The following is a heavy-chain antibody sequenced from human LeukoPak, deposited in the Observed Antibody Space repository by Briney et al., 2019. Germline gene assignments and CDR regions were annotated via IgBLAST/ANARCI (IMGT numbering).Heavy chain of an antibody. D-gene: IGHD1-7*01. CDR3: ATTLNGNTFWGS. Sequence: GESLKISCKGSGSPFTSYWIGWVRQVPGKGLEWMGIMYLADSDTRYSPSFQGQVTISADKSISTAYLQWSSLKASDTAMYYCATTLNGNTFWGSWGQGTLVTVSS. CDR2: MYLADSDT. J-gene: IGHJ4*02. V-gene: IGHV5-51*01. CDR1: GSPFTSYW.